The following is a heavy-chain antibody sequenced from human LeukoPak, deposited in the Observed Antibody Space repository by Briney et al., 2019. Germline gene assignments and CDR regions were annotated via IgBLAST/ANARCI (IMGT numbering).Heavy chain of an antibody. J-gene: IGHJ4*02. CDR1: GFTFSSYG. D-gene: IGHD2-8*01. CDR3: AKDQGGYCTNGVCFTLDY. Sequence: GGSLRLSCAASGFTFSSYGMHWVRQAPGMGLEWVAVISYDGSNKYYAGSVKGRFTISRDNSKNTLYLQMNSLRAEDTAVYYCAKDQGGYCTNGVCFTLDYWGQGTLVTVSS. V-gene: IGHV3-30*18. CDR2: ISYDGSNK.